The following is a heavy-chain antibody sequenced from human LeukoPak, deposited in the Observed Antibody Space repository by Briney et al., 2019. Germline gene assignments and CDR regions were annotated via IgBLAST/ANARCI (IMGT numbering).Heavy chain of an antibody. D-gene: IGHD6-13*01. J-gene: IGHJ3*02. V-gene: IGHV1-2*06. CDR3: AGEKRQQLAHDAFDI. CDR2: INPNSGGT. Sequence: ASVKVSCKASGGTFSSYAISWVRQAPGQGLEWMGRINPNSGGTNYAQKFQGRVTMTRDTSISTAYMELSRLRSDDTAVYYCAGEKRQQLAHDAFDIWGQGTMVTVSS. CDR1: GGTFSSYA.